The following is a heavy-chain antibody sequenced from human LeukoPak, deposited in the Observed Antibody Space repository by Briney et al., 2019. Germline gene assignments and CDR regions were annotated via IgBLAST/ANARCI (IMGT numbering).Heavy chain of an antibody. D-gene: IGHD6-19*01. V-gene: IGHV3-23*01. J-gene: IGHJ4*02. CDR2: ISGSGGST. CDR1: GFTFSSYA. Sequence: GGSLRLSCAASGFTFSSYAMGWVRQAPGKGLEWVSDISGSGGSTYYADSVKGRFTISRDNSKNTLYLQMNSLRAEDTAVYYCAKDQEQWLVPDCWGQGILVTVSS. CDR3: AKDQEQWLVPDC.